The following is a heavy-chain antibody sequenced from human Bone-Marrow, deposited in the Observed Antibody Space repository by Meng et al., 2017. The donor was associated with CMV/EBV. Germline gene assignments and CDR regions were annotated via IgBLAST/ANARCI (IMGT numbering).Heavy chain of an antibody. CDR2: INWNGGST. CDR1: GFTFADYG. D-gene: IGHD3-10*01. V-gene: IGHV3-20*03. CDR3: ARDHSHYGSGSPIDY. Sequence: SGFTFADYGMSWVRQAPGKGLEWVSGINWNGGSTGYADSVKGRFTISRDNAKNSLYLQMNSLRAEDTALYYCARDHSHYGSGSPIDYWGQGTLVTVSS. J-gene: IGHJ4*02.